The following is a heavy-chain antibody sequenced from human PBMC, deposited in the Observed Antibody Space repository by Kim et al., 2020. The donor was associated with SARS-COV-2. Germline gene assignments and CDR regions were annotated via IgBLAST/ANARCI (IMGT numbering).Heavy chain of an antibody. Sequence: SETLSLTCAVYGGSFSGYYWSWIRQPPGKGLEWIGEINHSGSTNYNPSLKSRVTISVDTSKNQFSLKLSSVTAADTAVYYCARTRGVTMIVVALAKRWYFDLWGRGTLVTVSS. V-gene: IGHV4-34*01. CDR2: INHSGST. CDR3: ARTRGVTMIVVALAKRWYFDL. J-gene: IGHJ2*01. CDR1: GGSFSGYY. D-gene: IGHD3-22*01.